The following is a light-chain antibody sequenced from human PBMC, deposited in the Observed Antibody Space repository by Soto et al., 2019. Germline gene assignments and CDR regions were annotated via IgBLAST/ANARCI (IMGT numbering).Light chain of an antibody. CDR3: QQYNNWPRT. Sequence: LMTQSPVTLSVSPGERATLSCRASQGVSSNLAWYQQKPGQAPRLLIYGVSTRAAGIPARFSGSGSGTEFTLTISSLQSEDFAVYYCQQYNNWPRTFGPGTKVDIK. CDR1: QGVSSN. CDR2: GVS. J-gene: IGKJ3*01. V-gene: IGKV3-15*01.